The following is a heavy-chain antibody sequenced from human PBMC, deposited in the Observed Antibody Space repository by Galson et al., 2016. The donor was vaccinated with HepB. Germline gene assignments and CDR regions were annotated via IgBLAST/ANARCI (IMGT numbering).Heavy chain of an antibody. CDR1: GFTFSSYG. V-gene: IGHV3-48*02. J-gene: IGHJ6*02. Sequence: SLRLSCAASGFTFSSYGMNWIRQAPGKGLEWVSYISRDSGTIYYADSVRGRFTVSRDNARNSLYLQMNSLRDEDTAVYYCATSDSGGDTFVDVWGQGTTVIVTS. D-gene: IGHD4-23*01. CDR2: ISRDSGTI. CDR3: ATSDSGGDTFVDV.